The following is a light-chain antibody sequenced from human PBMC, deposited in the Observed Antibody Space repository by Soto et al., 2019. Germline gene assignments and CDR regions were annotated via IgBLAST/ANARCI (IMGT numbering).Light chain of an antibody. CDR2: DAS. J-gene: IGKJ4*01. V-gene: IGKV1-33*01. CDR3: QQYDNYPLT. Sequence: DIQMTQSPSSLSASVGDRVTITCQASQDISNYLNWYQQKPGKAPKLLIYDASNLETGVPSRFSGSGSGTEFTLTISNLQPDDFATYYCQQYDNYPLTFGGGTKVDI. CDR1: QDISNY.